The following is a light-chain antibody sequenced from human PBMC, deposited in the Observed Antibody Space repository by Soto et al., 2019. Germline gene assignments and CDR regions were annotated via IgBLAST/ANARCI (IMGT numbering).Light chain of an antibody. J-gene: IGKJ1*01. CDR1: QSVSSSS. V-gene: IGKV3-15*01. Sequence: EIVLTQSPGTLSLSPGERATLSCRASQSVSSSSLAWYQQKRGQAPRLLIYRASTRATGVPARFSGSGSGTEFTLTISSLQSEDFAIYYCQQYQNLWTFGQGTKVDIK. CDR2: RAS. CDR3: QQYQNLWT.